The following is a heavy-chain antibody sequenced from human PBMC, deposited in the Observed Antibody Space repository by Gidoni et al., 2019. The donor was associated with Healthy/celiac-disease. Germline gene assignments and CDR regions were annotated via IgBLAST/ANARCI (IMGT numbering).Heavy chain of an antibody. V-gene: IGHV4-61*02. D-gene: IGHD3-3*01. J-gene: IGHJ6*02. CDR2: IYTSGST. CDR1: GGSISSGSYY. Sequence: QVQLQESGPGLVKPSQTLSLTCTVSGGSISSGSYYWSWIRQPAGKGLEWIGRIYTSGSTNYNPSLKSRVTISVDTSKNQFSLKLSSVTAADTAVYYCARGFAGYYDFWSGYFYGMDVWGQGTTVTVSS. CDR3: ARGFAGYYDFWSGYFYGMDV.